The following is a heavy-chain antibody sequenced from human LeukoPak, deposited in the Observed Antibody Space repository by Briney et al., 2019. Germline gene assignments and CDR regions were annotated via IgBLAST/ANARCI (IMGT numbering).Heavy chain of an antibody. D-gene: IGHD5-18*01. V-gene: IGHV3-9*01. Sequence: GGPLRLSCAASGFTFDDYAMHWVRQAPGKGLEWVSGVSWNSGSIGYADSVKGRFTISRDNAKNSLYLQMNSLRAEDTALYYCAKGYSYGFGVNYFDYWGQGTLVTVSS. CDR3: AKGYSYGFGVNYFDY. CDR2: VSWNSGSI. CDR1: GFTFDDYA. J-gene: IGHJ4*02.